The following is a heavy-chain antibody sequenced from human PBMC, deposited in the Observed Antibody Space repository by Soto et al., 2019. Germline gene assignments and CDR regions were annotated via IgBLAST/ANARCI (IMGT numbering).Heavy chain of an antibody. J-gene: IGHJ4*02. V-gene: IGHV1-46*01. CDR1: GYTFTHYY. CDR3: ATSVNSAMAFDY. D-gene: IGHD5-18*01. Sequence: QVQLVQSGAEVRKPGASVKVSCKASGYTFTHYYLHWVRQAPGQGLEWMGIINPNGGVTTYAQKLRAGVTMTRDTSTSTVYMELSRLRSEDSAVYYCATSVNSAMAFDYWGQGTLVTVSS. CDR2: INPNGGVT.